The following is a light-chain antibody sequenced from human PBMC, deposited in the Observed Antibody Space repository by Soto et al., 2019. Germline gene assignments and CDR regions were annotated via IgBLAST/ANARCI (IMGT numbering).Light chain of an antibody. J-gene: IGKJ2*01. CDR2: GAS. CDR1: QSISGSY. V-gene: IGKV3-20*01. Sequence: EIVLTQSPGTLSLSPGERATLSCRASQSISGSYLAWYQQKPGQAPRLLIYGASSRATGIPDRFSGSGSGTDFTLTISSLQPEDFATYYCQQLTNFRFTFGQGTKLDIK. CDR3: QQLTNFRFT.